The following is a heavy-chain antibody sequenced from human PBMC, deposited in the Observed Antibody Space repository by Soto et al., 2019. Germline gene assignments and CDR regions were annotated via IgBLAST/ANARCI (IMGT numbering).Heavy chain of an antibody. D-gene: IGHD3-10*01. CDR2: IDPSDSYT. V-gene: IGHV5-10-1*01. Sequence: GESLKISCKGSGYSFTSYWISWVRQMSGKGLEWMGRIDPSDSYTNYSPSFQGHVTISADKSISTAYLQWSSLKASDTAMYYCARLRVGRLWLYDYWGQGTLVTVSS. CDR1: GYSFTSYW. J-gene: IGHJ4*02. CDR3: ARLRVGRLWLYDY.